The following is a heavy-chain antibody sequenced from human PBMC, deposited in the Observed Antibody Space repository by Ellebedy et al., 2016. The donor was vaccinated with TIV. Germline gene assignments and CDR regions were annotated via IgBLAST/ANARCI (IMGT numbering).Heavy chain of an antibody. D-gene: IGHD1-26*01. CDR2: INHSGST. J-gene: IGHJ5*02. CDR3: ARGQGDRATTSWFDP. Sequence: SETLSLTXAVYVGSFSGYYWSWIRQPPGKGLEWIGEINHSGSTNYNPSLKSRVSISVDTSKNQFSLKLSSVTAADTAVYYCARGQGDRATTSWFDPWGQGTLVTVSS. CDR1: VGSFSGYY. V-gene: IGHV4-34*01.